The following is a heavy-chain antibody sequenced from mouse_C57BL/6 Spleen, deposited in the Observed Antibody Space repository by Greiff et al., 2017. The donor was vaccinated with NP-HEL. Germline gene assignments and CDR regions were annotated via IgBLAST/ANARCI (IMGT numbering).Heavy chain of an antibody. CDR3: ARSSGGTAQATSWFAY. V-gene: IGHV1-53*01. Sequence: QVQLQQPGTELVKPGASVKLSCKASGYTFTSYWMHWVKQRPGQGLEWIGNINPSNGGTNYNEKFKSKATLTVDKSSSTAYMQLSSLTSEDSAVYYCARSSGGTAQATSWFAYWGQGTLVTVSA. J-gene: IGHJ3*01. D-gene: IGHD3-2*02. CDR2: INPSNGGT. CDR1: GYTFTSYW.